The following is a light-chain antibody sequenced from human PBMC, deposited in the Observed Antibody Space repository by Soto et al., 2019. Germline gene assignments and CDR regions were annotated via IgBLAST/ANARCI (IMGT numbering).Light chain of an antibody. J-gene: IGLJ2*01. V-gene: IGLV2-14*03. CDR1: NSEIGGYNF. Sequence: QSVLTQPASMSGSPGPSITISCTGNNSEIGGYNFVSWYQRHPGKGPKPLIFDVNFRPSGVSNRFSGSKSENTASLTISGLQPEDEADYYCSSYTTADTVIFGGGTKVTVL. CDR2: DVN. CDR3: SSYTTADTVI.